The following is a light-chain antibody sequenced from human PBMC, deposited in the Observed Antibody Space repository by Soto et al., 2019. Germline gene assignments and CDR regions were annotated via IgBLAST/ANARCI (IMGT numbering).Light chain of an antibody. J-gene: IGKJ1*01. CDR2: NTS. CDR3: QYWHDYCWT. V-gene: IGKV1-5*03. CDR1: QSINSW. Sequence: DIQLTQSPSTLSTSVGDRVTVSCRASQSINSWLAWYQQKPGKAPKLLIYNTSNLESGVPPRFGGSVSGTEFTLTISSLQLDDSATYYCQYWHDYCWTFGQGTKVEIK.